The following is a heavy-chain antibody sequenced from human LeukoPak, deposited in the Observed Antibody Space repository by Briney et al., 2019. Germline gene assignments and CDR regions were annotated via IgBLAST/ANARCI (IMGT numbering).Heavy chain of an antibody. CDR3: ARDLRDSGYDYGGNWFDP. CDR1: GGSISSSSYY. V-gene: IGHV4-39*07. J-gene: IGHJ5*02. CDR2: IYYSGST. Sequence: SETLSLTCTVSGGSISSSSYYWGWIRQPPGKGLEWIGSIYYSGSTYYNPSLKSRVTISVGTSKNQFSLKLSSVTAADTAVYYCARDLRDSGYDYGGNWFDPWGQGTLVTVSS. D-gene: IGHD5-12*01.